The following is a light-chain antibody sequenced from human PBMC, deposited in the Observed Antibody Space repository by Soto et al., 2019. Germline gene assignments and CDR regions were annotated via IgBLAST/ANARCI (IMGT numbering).Light chain of an antibody. J-gene: IGKJ5*01. CDR1: QSVSTY. V-gene: IGKV3-11*01. CDR3: QQRRSWPPTIT. Sequence: IGLTQYPATLSLSPGERATLSCRASQSVSTYLAWYQQRPGQAPRLLIYDASSRATDIPPRFSGSGSGTDFTLTISSLESEDFAVYYCQQRRSWPPTITFGQGARLEIK. CDR2: DAS.